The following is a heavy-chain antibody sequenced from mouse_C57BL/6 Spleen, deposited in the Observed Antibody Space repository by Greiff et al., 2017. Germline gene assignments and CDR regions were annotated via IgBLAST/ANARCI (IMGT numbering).Heavy chain of an antibody. Sequence: QVQLQQPGAELVRPGSSVKLSCKASGYTFTSYWMHWVKQRPVQGLEWIGNIDPADSDTHYNQKFKDKATLTVDKSSSTAYMQLSILTSEDSAVYYCLINTETYYAMDYWGQGTSVTVSS. CDR3: LINTETYYAMDY. D-gene: IGHD1-1*01. CDR2: IDPADSDT. J-gene: IGHJ4*01. V-gene: IGHV1-52*01. CDR1: GYTFTSYW.